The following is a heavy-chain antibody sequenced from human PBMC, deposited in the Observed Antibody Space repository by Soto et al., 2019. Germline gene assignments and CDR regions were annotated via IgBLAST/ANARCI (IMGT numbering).Heavy chain of an antibody. D-gene: IGHD6-13*01. CDR2: ISYDGSNK. CDR3: ARDQYWGYSSSWNNTYYYYYGMDV. J-gene: IGHJ6*01. CDR1: GFTFSSYA. V-gene: IGHV3-30-3*01. Sequence: QVQLVESGGGVVQPGRSLRLSCAASGFTFSSYAMHWVRQAPGKGLEWVAVISYDGSNKYYADSVKGRFTISRDNSKNTLYLQMNSLRAEDTAVYYCARDQYWGYSSSWNNTYYYYYGMDVW.